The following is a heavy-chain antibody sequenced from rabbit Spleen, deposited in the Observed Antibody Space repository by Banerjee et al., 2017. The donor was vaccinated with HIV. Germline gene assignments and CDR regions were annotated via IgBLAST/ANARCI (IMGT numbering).Heavy chain of an antibody. CDR2: IDTNDGDT. Sequence: QSLEESGGDLVKPGASLTLTCTASGFSFSSRYYMCWVRQAPGKGLEWIACIDTNDGDTDSATWPKGRFTFSKTSSTTVTLQMTSLTAADTATYFCARNYVNAFDPWGPGTLVTFS. D-gene: IGHD1-1*01. V-gene: IGHV1S40*01. J-gene: IGHJ2*01. CDR3: ARNYVNAFDP. CDR1: GFSFSSRYY.